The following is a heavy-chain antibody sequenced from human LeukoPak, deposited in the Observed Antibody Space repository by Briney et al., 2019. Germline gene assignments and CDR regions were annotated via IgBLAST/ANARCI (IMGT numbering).Heavy chain of an antibody. V-gene: IGHV4-59*01. Sequence: SETLSLTCTVSGGSISSYYWSWIRQPPGKGLEWIGYIYYSGSTNYNPSLKSRVTISVDTSKNQFSLKLSSVTAADTAVYYCARERGDGSGSYYPHDAFDIWGQGTMVTVSS. D-gene: IGHD3-10*01. CDR2: IYYSGST. CDR3: ARERGDGSGSYYPHDAFDI. J-gene: IGHJ3*02. CDR1: GGSISSYY.